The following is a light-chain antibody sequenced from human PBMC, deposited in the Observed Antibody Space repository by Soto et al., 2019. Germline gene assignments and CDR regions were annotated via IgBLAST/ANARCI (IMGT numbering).Light chain of an antibody. Sequence: SALTQPPSASGSPGQSVTISCTGTSSDVGGYNYVSWYQQHPGKAPKLMIYEVSKRPSGVPDRFSCSKSGNTASLTVSGLQAEDEADYYCSSYAGSNNFVVFGGGTKLTVL. CDR2: EVS. CDR1: SSDVGGYNY. V-gene: IGLV2-8*01. J-gene: IGLJ2*01. CDR3: SSYAGSNNFVV.